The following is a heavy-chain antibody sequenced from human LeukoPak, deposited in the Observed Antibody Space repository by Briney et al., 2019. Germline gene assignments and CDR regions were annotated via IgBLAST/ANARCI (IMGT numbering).Heavy chain of an antibody. D-gene: IGHD3-10*01. J-gene: IGHJ4*02. CDR1: GYTFSSYL. CDR3: ARTYYSASGSYPY. CDR2: INGGNGNT. Sequence: GASVKVSCKASGYTFSSYLIHWVRQAPGQGLEWMGWINGGNGNTKYAQKFQDRVTITRDTSASTAYMELSSLRYEDTAVYYCARTYYSASGSYPYWGQGTLVTVSS. V-gene: IGHV1-3*01.